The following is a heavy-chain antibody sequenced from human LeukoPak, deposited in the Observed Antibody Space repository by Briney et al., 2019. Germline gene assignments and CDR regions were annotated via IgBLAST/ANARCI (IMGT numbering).Heavy chain of an antibody. CDR1: GYTFTSYG. CDR3: ARYSNYGNLGDY. Sequence: KVSCKASGYTFTSYGIGWVRQMPGKGLEWMGIIYPGDSDTRYSPSFQGQVTISADKSISTAYLQWSSLKASDTAMYYCARYSNYGNLGDYWGQGTLVTVSS. J-gene: IGHJ4*02. CDR2: IYPGDSDT. V-gene: IGHV5-51*01. D-gene: IGHD4-11*01.